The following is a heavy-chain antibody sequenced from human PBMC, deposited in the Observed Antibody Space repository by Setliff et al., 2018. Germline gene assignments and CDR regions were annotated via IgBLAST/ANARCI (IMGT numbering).Heavy chain of an antibody. D-gene: IGHD3-22*01. CDR2: ISHSGSA. CDR1: GYSISSGNY. V-gene: IGHV4-38-2*01. J-gene: IGHJ3*02. CDR3: ARGLSYYDSSGSLLAPYAFDI. Sequence: PSETLSLTCAVSGYSISSGNYWGWIRQPPGKGLEWIGSISHSGSAYYNPSLKSRVTISLDMSKNQFSLKLSSVTAADTAMYYCARGLSYYDSSGSLLAPYAFDIWGQGTMVTVSS.